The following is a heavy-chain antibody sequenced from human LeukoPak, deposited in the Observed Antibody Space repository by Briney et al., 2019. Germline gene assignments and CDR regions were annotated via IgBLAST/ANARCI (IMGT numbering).Heavy chain of an antibody. CDR1: GGSISSYY. CDR2: IYTSGST. Sequence: SETLSLTCTVSGGSISSYYWSWIRQPAGKGLEWIGRIYTSGSTNYNPSLKSRVTISVDTSKNQFSLKLSSVTAAGTAVYYCARKSGLVRYYYYYMDVWGKGTTVTVSS. CDR3: ARKSGLVRYYYYYMDV. D-gene: IGHD6-19*01. V-gene: IGHV4-4*07. J-gene: IGHJ6*03.